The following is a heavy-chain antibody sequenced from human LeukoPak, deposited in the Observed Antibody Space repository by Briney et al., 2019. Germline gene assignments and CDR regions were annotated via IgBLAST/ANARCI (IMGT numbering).Heavy chain of an antibody. CDR2: ISSSGSTI. CDR1: GFTFSSYE. Sequence: QPGGSLRLSCAASGFTFSSYEMNWVRQAPGKGLEWVSYISSSGSTIYYADSVKGRFTISRDNAKNSLYLQMNSLRAEDTAVYYCARRAWGGWYYFDYWGQGTLVTVSS. V-gene: IGHV3-48*03. J-gene: IGHJ4*02. CDR3: ARRAWGGWYYFDY. D-gene: IGHD6-19*01.